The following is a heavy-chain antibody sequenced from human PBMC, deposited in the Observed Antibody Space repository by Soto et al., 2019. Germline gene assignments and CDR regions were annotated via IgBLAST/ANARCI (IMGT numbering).Heavy chain of an antibody. D-gene: IGHD3-16*01. CDR3: AKNRVSQGGVYYGMDV. V-gene: IGHV3-23*05. J-gene: IGHJ6*02. Sequence: GGSLRLSCAASGFTFRSYAMSWVRQAPGKGLEWVSGITSSGGSTHYADSVKGRFTISRDSSKNTLYLQMNSLRAEDTAVYFCAKNRVSQGGVYYGMDVWGHGATVTVSS. CDR1: GFTFRSYA. CDR2: ITSSGGST.